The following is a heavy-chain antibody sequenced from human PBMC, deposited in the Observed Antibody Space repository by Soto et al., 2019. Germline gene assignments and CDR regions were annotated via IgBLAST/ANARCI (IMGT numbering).Heavy chain of an antibody. J-gene: IGHJ6*02. CDR2: ISWKSGSI. D-gene: IGHD2-8*02. Sequence: EVQLVESGGDLVQPGRSLRLSCAASGFTFGDYAMHWVRQAPGKGLEWVSGISWKSGSIGYADSVKGRFTISRDNAKNSLYLQMNSLRAEETALYYCAKSTGGTANGLDVWGQGTTVTVSS. V-gene: IGHV3-9*01. CDR3: AKSTGGTANGLDV. CDR1: GFTFGDYA.